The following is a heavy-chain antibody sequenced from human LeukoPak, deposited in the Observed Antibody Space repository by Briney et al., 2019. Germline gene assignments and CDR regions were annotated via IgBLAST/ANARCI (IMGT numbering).Heavy chain of an antibody. CDR3: AKYRASMDDAFDI. CDR1: GFTFSNYA. Sequence: GGSLRISCAASGFTFSNYAMSWVRQAPGKGLEWVSTISGSGGSTYYADSVKGRFTISRDNSKNTLYLQMNSLRAEDTAVYYCAKYRASMDDAFDIWGQGTMVTVSS. D-gene: IGHD2/OR15-2a*01. CDR2: ISGSGGST. V-gene: IGHV3-23*01. J-gene: IGHJ3*02.